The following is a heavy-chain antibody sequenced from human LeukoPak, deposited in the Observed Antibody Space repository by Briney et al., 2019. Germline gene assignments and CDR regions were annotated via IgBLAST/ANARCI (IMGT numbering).Heavy chain of an antibody. CDR3: AREDARDGGYFDY. CDR2: FNGGGTYS. D-gene: IGHD3-16*01. CDR1: GFSLTNYA. Sequence: GGSLRLSCAVSGFSLTNYAMGWVRQAPGKGLEWLSVFNGGGTYSLVADSVKGRFTMSRDTSKNTVYQQMNSLRAEDTAVYYCAREDARDGGYFDYWAQGTLVTVSS. V-gene: IGHV3-23*01. J-gene: IGHJ4*03.